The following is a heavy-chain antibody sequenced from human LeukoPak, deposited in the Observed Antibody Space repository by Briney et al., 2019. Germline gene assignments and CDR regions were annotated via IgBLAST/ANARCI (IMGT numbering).Heavy chain of an antibody. V-gene: IGHV3-74*01. CDR2: INSDGRST. J-gene: IGHJ3*02. CDR1: GFTFSSNW. CDR3: ATYYYGSGSYYSYAFDI. D-gene: IGHD3-10*01. Sequence: PGGSLRLSCAASGFTFSSNWMHWVRQAPGKGLVWVSRINSDGRSTSYADSVKGRFTISRDNSKNTLYLQMNSLRAEDTAVYYCATYYYGSGSYYSYAFDIWGQGTMVTVSS.